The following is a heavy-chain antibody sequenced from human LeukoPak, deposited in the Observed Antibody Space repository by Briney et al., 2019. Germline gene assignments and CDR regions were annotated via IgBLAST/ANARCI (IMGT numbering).Heavy chain of an antibody. CDR3: AKSFSQNHDRPIEI. CDR1: GFTFSSYG. D-gene: IGHD1-14*01. Sequence: PGGSLRLSCAASGFTFSSYGMHWVRQAPGKGLEWVAVIWYDGSNKYYADSVKGRFTISRDNSRNTVYLQMNSLRAEDTAVYYCAKSFSQNHDRPIEIWGQGTMVTVSS. J-gene: IGHJ3*02. CDR2: IWYDGSNK. V-gene: IGHV3-33*06.